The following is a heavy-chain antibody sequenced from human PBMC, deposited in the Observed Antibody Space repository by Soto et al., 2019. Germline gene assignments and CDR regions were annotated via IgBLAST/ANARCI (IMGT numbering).Heavy chain of an antibody. J-gene: IGHJ4*02. CDR1: GFSFSNYG. Sequence: QGQLVQSGGGVVQPGRSLRLSCAASGFSFSNYGMHWVRQAPGKGLEWVAVIWYHGNSMYYADSVKGRFTISRDNSKNTLYLQMNSVRDEERAVYYCARYNTGHSDYWGQGTLVTVSS. D-gene: IGHD1-20*01. CDR3: ARYNTGHSDY. CDR2: IWYHGNSM. V-gene: IGHV3-33*01.